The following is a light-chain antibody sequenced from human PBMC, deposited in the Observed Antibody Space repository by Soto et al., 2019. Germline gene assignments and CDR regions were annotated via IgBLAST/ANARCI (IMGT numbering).Light chain of an antibody. J-gene: IGKJ3*01. CDR2: DAS. V-gene: IGKV3-11*01. Sequence: EIVLTQSRATLSLSRGERAILSCRASQSVSTYLAWYQQKPGQAPRLLIFDASNRATGIPARFSGSGSGTDFTLTISSLEPEDFAVYYCQQRADWPATFGPGTKVDIK. CDR3: QQRADWPAT. CDR1: QSVSTY.